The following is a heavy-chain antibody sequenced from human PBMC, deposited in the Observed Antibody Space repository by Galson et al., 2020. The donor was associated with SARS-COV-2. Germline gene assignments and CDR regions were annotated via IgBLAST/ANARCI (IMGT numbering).Heavy chain of an antibody. D-gene: IGHD6-13*01. CDR3: ARGTYSSSWYAPRINWFDP. Sequence: SETLSLTCAVYGGSFSGYYWSWIRQPPGKGLEWIGEINHSGSTNYNPSLKSRVTISVDTSKNQFSLKLSSVTAADTAVYYCARGTYSSSWYAPRINWFDPWGQGTLVTVSS. CDR1: GGSFSGYY. CDR2: INHSGST. J-gene: IGHJ5*02. V-gene: IGHV4-34*01.